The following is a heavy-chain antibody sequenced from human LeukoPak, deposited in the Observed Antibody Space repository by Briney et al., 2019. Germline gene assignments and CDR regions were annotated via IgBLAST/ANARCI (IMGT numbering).Heavy chain of an antibody. D-gene: IGHD6-19*01. CDR2: INSDGSST. CDR1: GFTFSSYW. CDR3: ARVPYSSGSFDY. J-gene: IGHJ4*02. Sequence: PGGSVRLSCAACGFTFSSYWMHWVRQGPGEGLGWVSRINSDGSSTTYADSVKGRLTISRDNAKNTLYLQMNNLRVEDTAVYYCARVPYSSGSFDYWGQGSLVTVSS. V-gene: IGHV3-74*01.